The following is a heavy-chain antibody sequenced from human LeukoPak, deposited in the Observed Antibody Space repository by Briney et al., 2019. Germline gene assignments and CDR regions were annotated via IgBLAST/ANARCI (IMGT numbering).Heavy chain of an antibody. J-gene: IGHJ4*02. D-gene: IGHD4-23*01. CDR2: TSSSGST. CDR3: ARGGKATVVTM. V-gene: IGHV4-4*07. Sequence: SETLSLTRTVSGGSLNIYYWSWIPGPAAKGLECIGRTSSSGSTNYNPSLKSRVSMSVDTSKNQFSLKLTSVTAADTAVYYCARGGKATVVTMWGQGILVTVSS. CDR1: GGSLNIYY.